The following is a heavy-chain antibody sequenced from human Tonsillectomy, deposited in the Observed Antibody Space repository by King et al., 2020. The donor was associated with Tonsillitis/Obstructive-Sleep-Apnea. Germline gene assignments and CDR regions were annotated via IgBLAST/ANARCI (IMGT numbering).Heavy chain of an antibody. CDR1: GFTFSSYA. D-gene: IGHD3-10*01. Sequence: VQLVESGGGVVQPGMSLRLSCAASGFTFSSYAMHWVRQAPGKGLEGVAVISYDGSNKYYADSVKGRFTISRDNSKNTLYLQMNSLRAEDTAVYYCAREGGSGRYYFDYWGQGTLVTVSS. CDR2: ISYDGSNK. J-gene: IGHJ4*02. V-gene: IGHV3-30*04. CDR3: AREGGSGRYYFDY.